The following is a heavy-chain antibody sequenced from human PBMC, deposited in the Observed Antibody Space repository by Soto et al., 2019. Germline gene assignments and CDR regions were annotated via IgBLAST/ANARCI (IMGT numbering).Heavy chain of an antibody. CDR1: GFTFSNYA. CDR2: ISHSGSST. CDR3: AKVPTGEMGTVFQAFDI. V-gene: IGHV3-23*01. J-gene: IGHJ3*02. Sequence: ELQVLESGGGLVQPGGSLRLSCAASGFTFSNYAMSWVRQAPGQGLEWVSSISHSGSSTYYADSVKGRFTISRDNSKNTLDLQMSTLRGEDQAVYYCAKVPTGEMGTVFQAFDIWGQGTMVTVSS. D-gene: IGHD1-1*01.